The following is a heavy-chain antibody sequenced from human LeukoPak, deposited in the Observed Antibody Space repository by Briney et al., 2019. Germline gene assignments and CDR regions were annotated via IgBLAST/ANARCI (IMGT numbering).Heavy chain of an antibody. D-gene: IGHD3-22*01. J-gene: IGHJ6*03. CDR3: ARDVRYYDSSGYYHHYYYYYMDV. Sequence: SETLSLTCTVSGGSISSYYWSWIRQSPGKGLEWIGHIYYSGSTNYNPSLKSRVTMSVDTSKNQFSLKLSSVTAADTAVYYCARDVRYYDSSGYYHHYYYYYMDVWGKGTTVTVSS. V-gene: IGHV4-59*12. CDR1: GGSISSYY. CDR2: IYYSGST.